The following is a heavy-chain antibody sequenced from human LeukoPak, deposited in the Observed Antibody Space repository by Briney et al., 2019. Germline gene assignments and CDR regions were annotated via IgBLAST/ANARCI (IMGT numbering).Heavy chain of an antibody. D-gene: IGHD1-26*01. CDR2: ISGSGGGT. CDR3: AKNRGAGSHYYYHMNV. V-gene: IGHV3-23*01. J-gene: IGHJ6*03. Sequence: QSGGSLRLSCAASGFTFSTYAMSWVRQAAWKGLEWVSLISGSGGGTYYADSVKGRFTISRDNSKNTLYLQLNSLRVEDTAVYYCAKNRGAGSHYYYHMNVWGKGTTVTVSS. CDR1: GFTFSTYA.